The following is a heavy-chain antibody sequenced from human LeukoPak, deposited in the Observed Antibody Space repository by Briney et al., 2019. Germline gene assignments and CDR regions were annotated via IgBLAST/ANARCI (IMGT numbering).Heavy chain of an antibody. CDR1: GYTFTSYY. J-gene: IGHJ4*02. Sequence: ASVKVSCKASGYTFTSYYMHWVRQAPGQGLEWMGIINPSGGSTSYAQKFQGRVTMTRDTSTSTVYMELSSLRSEDTAVYYCARARGGYNFALLGPGPSDYRGQGTLVTVSS. CDR3: ARARGGYNFALLGPGPSDY. D-gene: IGHD5-24*01. V-gene: IGHV1-46*01. CDR2: INPSGGST.